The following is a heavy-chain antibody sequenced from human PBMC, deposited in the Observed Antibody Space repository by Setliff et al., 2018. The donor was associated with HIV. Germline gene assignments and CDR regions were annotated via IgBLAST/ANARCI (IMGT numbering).Heavy chain of an antibody. J-gene: IGHJ4*02. CDR1: GGSITSYF. CDR3: AREIYGGNSRPFDY. V-gene: IGHV4-59*01. CDR2: TYYDGKT. D-gene: IGHD4-17*01. Sequence: SETLSLTCSVSGGSITSYFWHWIRQPPGKGLEWIGYTYYDGKTDYNPSLKSRGTISVDTSKNQFSLKLTSVTAADTAVYYCAREIYGGNSRPFDYWGQGTLVTVPQ.